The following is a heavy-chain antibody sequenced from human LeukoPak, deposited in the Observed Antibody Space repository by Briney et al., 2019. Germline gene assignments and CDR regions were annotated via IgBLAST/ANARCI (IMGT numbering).Heavy chain of an antibody. D-gene: IGHD1-1*01. J-gene: IGHJ4*02. V-gene: IGHV1-2*02. CDR2: INPNSGGT. CDR1: GYTFTGYY. CDR3: ARESGTSAPYYFDP. Sequence: ASVKVSCKASGYTFTGYYMHWVRQAPGQGLEWMGWINPNSGGTNYAQKFQGRVTMTRDTSISTAYMELSRLRSDDTAVYHCARESGTSAPYYFDPWSQGTLVTVSS.